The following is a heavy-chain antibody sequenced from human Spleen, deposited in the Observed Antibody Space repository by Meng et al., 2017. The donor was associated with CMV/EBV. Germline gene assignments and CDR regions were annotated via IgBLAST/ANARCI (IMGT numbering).Heavy chain of an antibody. CDR3: ARDSLAARTGGWDYYYYGMDV. CDR1: GGSMSSYY. V-gene: IGHV4-59*01. Sequence: SETLSLTCTVSGGSMSSYYWNWIRQPPGKGLEWIGYIYYSGSTNYNPSLKSRVTISVDTSKNQFSLKLSSVIAADTAVYYCARDSLAARTGGWDYYYYGMDVWGQGTTVTVSS. D-gene: IGHD6-6*01. CDR2: IYYSGST. J-gene: IGHJ6*02.